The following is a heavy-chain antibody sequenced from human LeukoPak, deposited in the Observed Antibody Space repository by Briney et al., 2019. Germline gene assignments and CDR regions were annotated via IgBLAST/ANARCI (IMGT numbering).Heavy chain of an antibody. CDR3: ARDRWLDF. CDR2: INLNGDDK. D-gene: IGHD6-19*01. Sequence: GGPLRLSCAASGIIFSNYWMSWVRQAPGKRLEWVANINLNGDDKNYVDSVKGRFTISRDNAKNSVFLQMDSLRGEDTAMYYCARDRWLDFWGQGTPVTVSS. J-gene: IGHJ4*02. V-gene: IGHV3-7*01. CDR1: GIIFSNYW.